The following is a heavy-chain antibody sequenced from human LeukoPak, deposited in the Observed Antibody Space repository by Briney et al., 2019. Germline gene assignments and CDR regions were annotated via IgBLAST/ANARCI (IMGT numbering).Heavy chain of an antibody. CDR3: ARDELWTVVEPALDY. Sequence: PGGSLRLFCAASGFTFNNHWMCWVRQAPGKGLEWVANIKQDGSEKFYVDSVKGRFTISRDNAKNSLYLQMNSLRAEDTAVYYCARDELWTVVEPALDYWGQGTLVTVSS. CDR1: GFTFNNHW. J-gene: IGHJ4*02. V-gene: IGHV3-7*01. CDR2: IKQDGSEK. D-gene: IGHD2-2*01.